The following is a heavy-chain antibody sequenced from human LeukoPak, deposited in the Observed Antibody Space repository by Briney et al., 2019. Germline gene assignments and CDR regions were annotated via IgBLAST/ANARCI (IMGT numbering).Heavy chain of an antibody. V-gene: IGHV1-3*01. J-gene: IGHJ6*02. Sequence: GASVKVSCKASGYTFTSYAMHWVRQAPGQRLEWMGWINAGNGNTKYSQKFHGRVTITRDTSASTAYMELSSLRSEDTAVYYCARDEPITFRHYYGMDVWGQGTTVTVSS. CDR3: ARDEPITFRHYYGMDV. CDR2: INAGNGNT. CDR1: GYTFTSYA. D-gene: IGHD3-16*01.